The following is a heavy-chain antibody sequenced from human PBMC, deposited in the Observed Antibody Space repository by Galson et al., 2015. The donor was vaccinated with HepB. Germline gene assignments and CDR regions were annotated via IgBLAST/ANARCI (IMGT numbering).Heavy chain of an antibody. CDR2: IYYSGST. J-gene: IGHJ4*02. V-gene: IGHV4-39*01. Sequence: SETLSLTCTVSGGSISSSSYYWGWIRQPPGKGLEWIGSIYYSGSTYYNPSLKSRVTISVDTSKNQFSLKLSSVTAADTAVYYCARHRGYSYGATYYFDYWGQGTLVTVSS. CDR3: ARHRGYSYGATYYFDY. CDR1: GGSISSSSYY. D-gene: IGHD5-18*01.